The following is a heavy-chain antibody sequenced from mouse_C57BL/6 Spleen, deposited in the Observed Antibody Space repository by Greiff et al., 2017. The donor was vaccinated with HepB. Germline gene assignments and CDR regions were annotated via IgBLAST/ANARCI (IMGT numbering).Heavy chain of an antibody. Sequence: QVQLKQPGAELVKPGASVKLSCKASGYTFTSYWMQWVKQRPGQGLEWIGEIDPSDSYTNYNQKFKGKATLTVDTSSSTAYMQLSSLTSEDSAVYYCARGQYYYAMDYWGQGTSVTVSS. CDR3: ARGQYYYAMDY. V-gene: IGHV1-50*01. J-gene: IGHJ4*01. CDR1: GYTFTSYW. CDR2: IDPSDSYT.